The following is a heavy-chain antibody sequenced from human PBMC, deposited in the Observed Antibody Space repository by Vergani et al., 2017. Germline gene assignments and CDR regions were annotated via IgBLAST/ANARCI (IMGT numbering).Heavy chain of an antibody. D-gene: IGHD1-26*01. J-gene: IGHJ4*02. V-gene: IGHV1-46*03. CDR1: GYTFTSYY. CDR2: INPSGPSI. Sequence: QVQLVQSGAEVKKPGASVKVSCKASGYTFTSYYMHWVRQAPGQGLEWMGIINPSGPSITYAQTFQERVTMTRETSTNTVYMELSSLGSDDTAVYYCARGVEATISGRLDYWGQGTLVTVSS. CDR3: ARGVEATISGRLDY.